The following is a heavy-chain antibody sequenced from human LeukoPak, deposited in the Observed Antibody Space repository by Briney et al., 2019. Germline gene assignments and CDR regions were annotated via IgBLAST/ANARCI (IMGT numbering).Heavy chain of an antibody. V-gene: IGHV4-59*08. CDR1: GGSISTYY. J-gene: IGHJ4*02. D-gene: IGHD6-6*01. CDR3: ARRASSSSGGDKVRYFDY. CDR2: IYYRGSA. Sequence: SETLSLTCTVSGGSISTYYWSWIRQPPGKGLEWIGYIYYRGSANYNPSLKSRVTISVDTSNNHFSLKLSSVTAADTAVYFCARRASSSSGGDKVRYFDYWGQGTLVTVSS.